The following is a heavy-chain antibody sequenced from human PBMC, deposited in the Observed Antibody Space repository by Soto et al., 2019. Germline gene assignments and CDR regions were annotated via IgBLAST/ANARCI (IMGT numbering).Heavy chain of an antibody. CDR2: IMGSGVST. J-gene: IGHJ4*02. D-gene: IGHD6-19*01. V-gene: IGHV3-23*01. CDR3: AKELAVAGRREAYFDY. Sequence: GGSLRLSCAASGFTFSSYAMSWARQAPGKGLEGVSPIMGSGVSTYYADSVTGQFTTYRDNSKNRLYLQMDGLRAEDSAVYYCAKELAVAGRREAYFDYCGQGTLVTVSS. CDR1: GFTFSSYA.